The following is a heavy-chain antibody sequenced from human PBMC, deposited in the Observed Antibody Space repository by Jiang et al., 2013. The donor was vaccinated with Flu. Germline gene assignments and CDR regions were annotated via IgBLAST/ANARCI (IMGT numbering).Heavy chain of an antibody. V-gene: IGHV3-72*01. D-gene: IGHD2-2*01. CDR1: GFTFSDYY. J-gene: IGHJ3*02. CDR3: ARGYCSSTSCYGGAFDM. CDR2: ARNRANSYTT. Sequence: QLVESGGGLVQPGGSLRLSCAASGFTFSDYYMDWVRQAPGKGLEWVGRARNRANSYTTEYAASVKDRFTISRDDSKNSLYLQMNSLKTEDTAMYYCARGYCSSTSCYGGAFDMWGQGTMVTVSS.